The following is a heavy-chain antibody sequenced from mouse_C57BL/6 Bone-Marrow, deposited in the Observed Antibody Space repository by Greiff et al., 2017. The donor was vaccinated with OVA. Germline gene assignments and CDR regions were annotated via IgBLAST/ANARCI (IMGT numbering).Heavy chain of an antibody. V-gene: IGHV1-26*01. Sequence: VQLQQSGPELVKPGASVKISCKASGYTFTDYYMNWVKQSHGKSLEWIGDINPNNGGTSYNQKFKGKATLTVDKSSSTAYMELRSLTSEDSAVYYCARAPITTVVAKGYWGQGTTLTVSS. CDR3: ARAPITTVVAKGY. CDR2: INPNNGGT. D-gene: IGHD1-1*01. CDR1: GYTFTDYY. J-gene: IGHJ2*01.